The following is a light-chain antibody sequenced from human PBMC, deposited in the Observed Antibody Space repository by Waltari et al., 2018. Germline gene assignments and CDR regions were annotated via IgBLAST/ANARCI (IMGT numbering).Light chain of an antibody. CDR3: QQYNNWPLT. V-gene: IGKV3-15*01. Sequence: EIVMTPFPATLSVSPGERATLSCRASQSVRSNLAWYQQKPGQAPRLLIYAASTRATGIPASFSGSGAGTEFTLTISSLQSEDFAVYYCQQYNNWPLTFGGGTKVEIK. CDR2: AAS. CDR1: QSVRSN. J-gene: IGKJ4*01.